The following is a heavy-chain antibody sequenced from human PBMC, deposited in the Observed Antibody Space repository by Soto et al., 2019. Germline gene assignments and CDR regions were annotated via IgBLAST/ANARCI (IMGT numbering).Heavy chain of an antibody. Sequence: QVQLVQSGAEVKKPGSSVKVSCKASGGTFSSYAISWVRQAPGQGLEWMGGIIPIFGTANYAQKFQGRVTITADESTSTAYMELSSLRSEDTAVYYCARVSGGGNSAGRGPNWFDPWGQGTLVTVSS. V-gene: IGHV1-69*12. CDR2: IIPIFGTA. CDR3: ARVSGGGNSAGRGPNWFDP. D-gene: IGHD2-21*02. J-gene: IGHJ5*02. CDR1: GGTFSSYA.